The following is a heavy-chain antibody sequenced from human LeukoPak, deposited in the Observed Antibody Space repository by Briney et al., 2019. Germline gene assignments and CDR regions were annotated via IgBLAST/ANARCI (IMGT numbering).Heavy chain of an antibody. J-gene: IGHJ4*02. Sequence: GGSLRLSCAASGFTFSNYGIHWVRQAPGKGLEWVAVVWHDGINKYYGDSVKGRFTISRDNSKNTVSLQMNSLRAEDTAVYYCAEDYGYWGQGTLVTVSS. CDR3: AEDYGY. V-gene: IGHV3-33*06. D-gene: IGHD3-10*01. CDR1: GFTFSNYG. CDR2: VWHDGINK.